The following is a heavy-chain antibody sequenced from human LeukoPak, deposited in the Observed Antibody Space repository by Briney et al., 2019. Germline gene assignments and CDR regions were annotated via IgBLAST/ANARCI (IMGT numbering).Heavy chain of an antibody. CDR1: GFTFSSNA. Sequence: GGSLRLSCAASGFTFSSNAMSWVRQAPGKGLEWVSGIGDTGTNTFYADSVKGRFTISRDNSKNTVYLQMNSLRAEDTAIYYCVKDPGGGYCSGGSCSYWGQGTLVTVSS. J-gene: IGHJ4*02. D-gene: IGHD2-15*01. CDR3: VKDPGGGYCSGGSCSY. CDR2: IGDTGTNT. V-gene: IGHV3-23*01.